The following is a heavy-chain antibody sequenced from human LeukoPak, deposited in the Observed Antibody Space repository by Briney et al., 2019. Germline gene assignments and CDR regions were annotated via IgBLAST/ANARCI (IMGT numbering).Heavy chain of an antibody. CDR3: ARELLGYCSGGSCYSELSGFDY. D-gene: IGHD2-15*01. V-gene: IGHV4-31*03. CDR2: IYHSGST. J-gene: IGHJ4*02. CDR1: GGSLSSGGYY. Sequence: SQTLSLTCTVSGGSLSSGGYYWSWIRQPPGKGLEWIGYIYHSGSTYYNPSLKSRVTISVDTSKNQFSLKLSSVTAADTAVYYCARELLGYCSGGSCYSELSGFDYWGQGTLVTVSS.